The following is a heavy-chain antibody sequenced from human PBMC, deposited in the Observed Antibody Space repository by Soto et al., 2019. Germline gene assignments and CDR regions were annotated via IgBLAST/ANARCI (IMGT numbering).Heavy chain of an antibody. J-gene: IGHJ4*02. D-gene: IGHD3-9*01. CDR2: IDSNDHN. CDR1: GFSLTSSVMC. V-gene: IGHV2-70*01. Sequence: SGPTLVNPTQTLTLTCTFPGFSLTSSVMCGTWIRQSPGKALEWLALIDSNDHNYYTASLKTRLTLSKDTSKSQVVLSLTNMGPVDRGTYYCARIIKEGPFDWIHIDSWGQGALVTVSS. CDR3: ARIIKEGPFDWIHIDS.